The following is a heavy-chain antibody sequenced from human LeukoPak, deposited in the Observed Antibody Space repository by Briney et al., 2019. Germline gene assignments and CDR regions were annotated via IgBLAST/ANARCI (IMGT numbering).Heavy chain of an antibody. CDR1: GYTFTGYY. V-gene: IGHV1-2*02. Sequence: ASVKVSCKASGYTFTGYYMHWVRQAPGQGLEWMGWTNPNSGGTNYAQKFQGRVTMTRDTSISTAYMELSSLRSEDTAVYYCAREHRRELRNAFDIWGQGTMVTVSS. D-gene: IGHD1-26*01. CDR3: AREHRRELRNAFDI. CDR2: TNPNSGGT. J-gene: IGHJ3*02.